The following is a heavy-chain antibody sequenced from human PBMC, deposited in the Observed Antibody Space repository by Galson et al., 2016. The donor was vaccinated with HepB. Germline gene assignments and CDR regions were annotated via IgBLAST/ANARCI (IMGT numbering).Heavy chain of an antibody. V-gene: IGHV4-4*02. CDR1: GASISDSNW. J-gene: IGHJ5*02. CDR2: IYHTGTS. D-gene: IGHD2-2*01. CDR3: ARASIMPGARMIFDP. Sequence: ETLSLTCAVSGASISDSNWWTWVRQVPGKGLEWIGEIYHTGTSNNNPFLSSRFTLSVDKSRNQFSLNVTSVTATDTAVYYCARASIMPGARMIFDPWGQGTLVTVSS.